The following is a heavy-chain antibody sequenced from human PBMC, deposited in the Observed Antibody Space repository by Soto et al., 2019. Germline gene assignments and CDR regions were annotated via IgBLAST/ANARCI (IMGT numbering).Heavy chain of an antibody. D-gene: IGHD1-26*01. CDR3: ASPPAGPGTWGF. CDR2: ISYSGST. CDR1: GGSISRSSYY. J-gene: IGHJ1*01. Sequence: QLQLQESGPGLVKPSETLSLTCTVSGGSISRSSYYWGWIRQPPGKGLEWIGSISYSGSTYYNPSLKSRVTISVDTSKNQFALKLSSVTAADTAVYYCASPPAGPGTWGFWGQGTLVTVSS. V-gene: IGHV4-39*01.